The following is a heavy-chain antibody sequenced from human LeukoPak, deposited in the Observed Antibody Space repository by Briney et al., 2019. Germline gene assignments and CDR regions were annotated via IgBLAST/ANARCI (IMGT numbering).Heavy chain of an antibody. CDR3: AKDRASSGYYDY. V-gene: IGHV3-30*02. Sequence: AGSLRLSCAASGFTFSSYGMHWVRQAPGKGLEWVAFIRYDGSNKYYADSVKGRFTISRDNSKNTLYLQMNSLRAEDTAVYYCAKDRASSGYYDYWGQGTLVTVSS. CDR2: IRYDGSNK. D-gene: IGHD3-22*01. CDR1: GFTFSSYG. J-gene: IGHJ4*02.